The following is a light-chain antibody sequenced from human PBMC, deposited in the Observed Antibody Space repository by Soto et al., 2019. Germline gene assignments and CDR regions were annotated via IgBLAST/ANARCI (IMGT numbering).Light chain of an antibody. CDR3: HQYAYAPLT. CDR2: NAL. CDR1: QSVGKNY. V-gene: IGKV3-20*01. Sequence: IVLTQSPATLSLSPGDSATLSCKASQSVGKNYLGWFQQKPGQAPRLLIYNALNRATGIADRFSGSGSGTDFTLTIRRLEPEDFAVYYCHQYAYAPLTCGGGTKVEIK. J-gene: IGKJ4*01.